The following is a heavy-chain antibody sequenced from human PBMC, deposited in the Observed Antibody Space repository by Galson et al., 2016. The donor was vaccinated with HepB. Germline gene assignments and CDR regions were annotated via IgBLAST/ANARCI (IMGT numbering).Heavy chain of an antibody. V-gene: IGHV2-5*02. CDR2: IYWDDDQ. D-gene: IGHD3-10*01. CDR3: ANRLRYSFGLGYRSAFDI. J-gene: IGHJ3*02. CDR1: GFSLATSGVG. Sequence: PALVKPTQTLTLTCSFSGFSLATSGVGVGWLRQTPGKALEWLGIIYWDDDQHYSPSLKSRPTIIKEVSKNQVFLTMTNMDPVDSGTYYCANRLRYSFGLGYRSAFDIWGQGTMVTVSP.